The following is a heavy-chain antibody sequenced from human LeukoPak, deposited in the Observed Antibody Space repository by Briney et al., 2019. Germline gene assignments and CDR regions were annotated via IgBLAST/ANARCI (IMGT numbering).Heavy chain of an antibody. D-gene: IGHD3-3*01. Sequence: GGSLWPSCVASAFSVSRNHVTWVRQAPGKGLEWVSLIYTGVKTDYADSVKGRFTISRDNSKNTVYLQMNSLRAEDTAVYYCARLETSNHDFWSGRPRGSMEVSGKG. CDR1: AFSVSRNH. CDR2: IYTGVKT. J-gene: IGHJ6*03. CDR3: ARLETSNHDFWSGRPRGSMEV. V-gene: IGHV3-53*01.